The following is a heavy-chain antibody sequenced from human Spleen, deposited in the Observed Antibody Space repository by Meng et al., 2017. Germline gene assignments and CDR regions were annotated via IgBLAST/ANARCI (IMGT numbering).Heavy chain of an antibody. Sequence: VQRVESGGGFGKSGGYLRRSCAASGFTFSNAWMTWVRQAAGKGLEWIGRMKSNVDGGTVDYAAAVKGRFFISRDDSEDTLYLQMNNLKIEDTAVYYCMDGGSGSWDYWGQGTLVTVSS. D-gene: IGHD3-10*01. CDR2: MKSNVDGGTV. J-gene: IGHJ4*02. V-gene: IGHV3-15*01. CDR3: MDGGSGSWDY. CDR1: GFTFSNAW.